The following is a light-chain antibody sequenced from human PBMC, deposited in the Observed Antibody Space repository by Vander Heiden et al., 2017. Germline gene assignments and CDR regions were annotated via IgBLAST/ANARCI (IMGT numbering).Light chain of an antibody. CDR3: QQSYSTPWT. Sequence: DIQMTQSPSSLSASVGDRVTITCRASQIISNYVNWYQHKPGKAPKLLIYAASNLQNGVPSRFSGSGSATDFTLTIISLQPEDFVTYYCQQSYSTPWTFGQGTEVGIK. V-gene: IGKV1-39*01. CDR1: QIISNY. CDR2: AAS. J-gene: IGKJ1*01.